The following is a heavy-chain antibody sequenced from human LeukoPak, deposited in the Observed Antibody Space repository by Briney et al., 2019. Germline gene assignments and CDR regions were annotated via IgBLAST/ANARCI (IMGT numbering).Heavy chain of an antibody. J-gene: IGHJ4*02. CDR1: GYTFTSYD. V-gene: IGHV1-8*01. CDR2: MNPNSGNT. CDR3: ARGSREMFSGSSIYDY. D-gene: IGHD1-26*01. Sequence: ASVKVSRKASGYTFTSYDINWVRQATGQGPEWMGWMNPNSGNTGYEQKFQGRATMTRNTSISTAYMELSSLRSEDTAVYYCARGSREMFSGSSIYDYWGQGTLVTVSS.